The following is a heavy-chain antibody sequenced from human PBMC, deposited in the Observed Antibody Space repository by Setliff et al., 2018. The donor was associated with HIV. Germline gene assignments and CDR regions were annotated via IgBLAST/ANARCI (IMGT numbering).Heavy chain of an antibody. CDR1: GGTFSSYA. CDR2: SIPMYGTS. Sequence: SVKVSCKASGGTFSSYAISWVRQAPGQGLEWMGGSIPMYGTSNYAQKFQGRVTITTDESTSTAYMELSSLRSEDTAVYYCARYERDGYYDSSGYRFDPWGQGTLVTVSS. CDR3: ARYERDGYYDSSGYRFDP. J-gene: IGHJ5*02. D-gene: IGHD3-22*01. V-gene: IGHV1-69*05.